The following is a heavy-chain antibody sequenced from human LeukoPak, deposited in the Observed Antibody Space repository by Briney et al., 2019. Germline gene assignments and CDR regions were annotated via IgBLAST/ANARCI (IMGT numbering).Heavy chain of an antibody. J-gene: IGHJ4*02. Sequence: GGSLRLSCAASGFTFSSYAMHWVRQAPGKGLEWVAVISYDGSNKYYADSVKGRFTISRDNSKNTLYLQMNSLRAEDTAVYYCARDPTKNYDFWSGYEDYWGQGTLVTVSS. D-gene: IGHD3-3*01. CDR3: ARDPTKNYDFWSGYEDY. CDR1: GFTFSSYA. CDR2: ISYDGSNK. V-gene: IGHV3-30-3*01.